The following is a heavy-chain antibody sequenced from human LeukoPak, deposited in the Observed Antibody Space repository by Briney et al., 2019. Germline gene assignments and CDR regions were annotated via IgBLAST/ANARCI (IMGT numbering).Heavy chain of an antibody. V-gene: IGHV4-59*01. CDR1: GGSISSYY. CDR3: ARYYYDSSGYALFDY. J-gene: IGHJ4*02. CDR2: IYYSGST. Sequence: SETLSLTCTVSGGSISSYYWSWIRQPPGKGLEWIGYIYYSGSTNYNPSLKSRVTISVDTSKNQFSLKLSSVAAADTAVYYCARYYYDSSGYALFDYWGQGTLVTVS. D-gene: IGHD3-22*01.